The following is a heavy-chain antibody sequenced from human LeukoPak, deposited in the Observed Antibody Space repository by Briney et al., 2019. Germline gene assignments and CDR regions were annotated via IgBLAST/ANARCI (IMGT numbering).Heavy chain of an antibody. Sequence: GGSLRLSCAASGFTFSSYAMNWVRRSPGKGLEGVSSITSCGCSTYYADSVKGRFTISGDNSKKQLYLQMNRLRAEDTAVYYCAKGGTRGQFGDLFYFDYWGQGILVTVSS. CDR2: ITSCGCST. J-gene: IGHJ4*02. CDR3: AKGGTRGQFGDLFYFDY. D-gene: IGHD3-10*01. CDR1: GFTFSSYA. V-gene: IGHV3-23*01.